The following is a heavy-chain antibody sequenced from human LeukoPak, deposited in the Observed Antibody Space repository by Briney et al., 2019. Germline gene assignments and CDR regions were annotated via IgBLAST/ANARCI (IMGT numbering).Heavy chain of an antibody. CDR1: GYTFTGYY. CDR3: PRVANWNDPEFDY. V-gene: IGHV1-2*06. Sequence: EASVKVSCKASGYTFTGYYMHWVRQAPGQGLEWMGRINPNSGGTNYAQKFQGRVTMTRDTSISTAYMELSRLRSDDTAVYYCPRVANWNDPEFDYWGQGTLVTVSS. J-gene: IGHJ4*02. CDR2: INPNSGGT. D-gene: IGHD1-1*01.